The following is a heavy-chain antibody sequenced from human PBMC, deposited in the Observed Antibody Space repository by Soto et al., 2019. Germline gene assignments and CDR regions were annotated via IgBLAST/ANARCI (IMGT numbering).Heavy chain of an antibody. J-gene: IGHJ5*02. Sequence: SETLSLTCAVYGGSFSGYYWSWIRQPPGKGLEWIGEINHSGSTNYNPSLKSRVTISVDTSKNQFSLKLSSVTAADTAVYYCARRRSSSRRNPYNWFDPWGQGTLVT. V-gene: IGHV4-34*01. D-gene: IGHD6-13*01. CDR1: GGSFSGYY. CDR2: INHSGST. CDR3: ARRRSSSRRNPYNWFDP.